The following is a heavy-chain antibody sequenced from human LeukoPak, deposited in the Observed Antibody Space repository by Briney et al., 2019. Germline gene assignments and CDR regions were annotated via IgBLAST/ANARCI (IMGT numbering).Heavy chain of an antibody. CDR1: GFTFSSYS. V-gene: IGHV3-21*01. CDR3: ARVSLLRAWPSLDY. J-gene: IGHJ4*02. Sequence: GGSLRLSCAASGFTFSSYSMNWVRQAPGKGLEWVSSISSSSSYIYYADSVKGRFTISRDNAKNSPYLQMNSLRAEDTAVYYCARVSLLRAWPSLDYWGQGTLVTVSS. D-gene: IGHD5-12*01. CDR2: ISSSSSYI.